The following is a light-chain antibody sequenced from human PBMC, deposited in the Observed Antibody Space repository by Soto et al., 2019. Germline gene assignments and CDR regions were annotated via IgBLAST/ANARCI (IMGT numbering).Light chain of an antibody. CDR3: QQYGGTPPIT. J-gene: IGKJ5*01. CDR1: QKISSRY. Sequence: EIVLTQSPGTLSLSPGERATLSCRASQKISSRYLAWYLQKPGQAPRFLIYGASSRATGIPDRFSASGSGTDFTLTISRVEPDDFAVYYCQQYGGTPPITFGQGTRLEIK. CDR2: GAS. V-gene: IGKV3-20*01.